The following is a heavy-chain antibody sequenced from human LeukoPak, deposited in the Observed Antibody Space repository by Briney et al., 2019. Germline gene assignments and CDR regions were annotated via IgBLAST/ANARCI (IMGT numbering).Heavy chain of an antibody. CDR1: GFTFSSYE. V-gene: IGHV3-21*01. J-gene: IGHJ4*02. D-gene: IGHD3-9*01. CDR2: ISSSSIYT. Sequence: GGSLRLSCAASGFTFSSYEMNWVRQAPGKGLEWVSSISSSSIYTNYADSVKGRFTISRDNAKNSLYLQMNSLRAEDTAVYYCARVDYDVLTGYQNYFEYWGQGTLVTVSS. CDR3: ARVDYDVLTGYQNYFEY.